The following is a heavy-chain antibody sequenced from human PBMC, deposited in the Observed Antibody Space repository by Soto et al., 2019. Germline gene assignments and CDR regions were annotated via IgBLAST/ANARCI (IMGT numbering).Heavy chain of an antibody. CDR1: GFTFSSYS. J-gene: IGHJ6*02. D-gene: IGHD2-2*02. V-gene: IGHV3-21*01. CDR3: GRHYTVYSSSIRCYTGEYYYGMDV. Sequence: GGSLRLSCAASGFTFSSYSMNWVRQAPGKGLEWVSAISSSSSYIYYADSVKGRFTISRDNAKNSLYLQMNSLRAEDTAVYYCGRHYTVYSSSIRCYTGEYYYGMDVWGQGTTVTASS. CDR2: ISSSSSYI.